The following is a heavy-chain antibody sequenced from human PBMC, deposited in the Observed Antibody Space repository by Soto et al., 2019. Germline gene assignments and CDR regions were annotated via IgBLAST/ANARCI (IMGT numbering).Heavy chain of an antibody. Sequence: EVQLVESGGGLVQPGRSLRLSCAASGFTCDDYAMHWFRQAPGKGLVLVSGISWNSGSIGYADSVQGRFTISRDNAKNSLYLQMNSLRAEDTALYYCAKDDGYNGYGAFDYWGQGTLVTVSS. V-gene: IGHV3-9*01. CDR3: AKDDGYNGYGAFDY. J-gene: IGHJ4*02. D-gene: IGHD5-12*01. CDR2: ISWNSGSI. CDR1: GFTCDDYA.